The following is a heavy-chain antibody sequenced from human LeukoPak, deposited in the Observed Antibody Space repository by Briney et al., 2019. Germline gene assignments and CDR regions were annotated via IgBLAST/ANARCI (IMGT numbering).Heavy chain of an antibody. V-gene: IGHV3-30*14. D-gene: IGHD1-26*01. CDR2: ISYDGSNK. CDR1: GFTFSSYA. Sequence: GGSLRLSCAASGFTFSSYAMHWVRQAPGKGLEWVAVISYDGSNKYYADSVKGRFTISSDNSKNTLYLQMNSLRAEDTAVYYCARGVGSGSRLRAGDYWGQGTLVTVSS. J-gene: IGHJ4*02. CDR3: ARGVGSGSRLRAGDY.